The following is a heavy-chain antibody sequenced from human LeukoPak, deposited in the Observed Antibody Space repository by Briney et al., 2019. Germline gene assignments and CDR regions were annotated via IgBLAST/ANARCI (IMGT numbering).Heavy chain of an antibody. CDR1: GFTFSTNA. CDR3: AKLRYGGNSPVDF. V-gene: IGHV3-23*01. J-gene: IGHJ4*02. Sequence: GGSLRLSCAASGFTFSTNAMTWVRQVPGKGLGWASTVSGSGDGTYYADSVKGRFTISRDNSKNTLYVQMNSLRAEDTAVYYCAKLRYGGNSPVDFWGQGTLVTVSS. CDR2: VSGSGDGT. D-gene: IGHD4-23*01.